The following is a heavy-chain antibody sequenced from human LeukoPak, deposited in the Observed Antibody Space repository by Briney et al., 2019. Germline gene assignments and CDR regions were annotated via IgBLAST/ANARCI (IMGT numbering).Heavy chain of an antibody. V-gene: IGHV4-39*07. J-gene: IGHJ3*02. D-gene: IGHD2-8*01. CDR3: ARHKPVLMVYAGAFDI. CDR1: GGSISSSSYY. CDR2: IYYSGST. Sequence: SETLSLTCTVSGGSISSSSYYWGWIRQPPGKGLEWIGSIYYSGSTYYNPSLKSRVTISVDTSKNQFSLKLSSVTAADTAVYYCARHKPVLMVYAGAFDIWGQGTMVTVSS.